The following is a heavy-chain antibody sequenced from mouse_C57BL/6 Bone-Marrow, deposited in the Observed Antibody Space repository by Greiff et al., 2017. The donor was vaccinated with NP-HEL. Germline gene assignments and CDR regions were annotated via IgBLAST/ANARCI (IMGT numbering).Heavy chain of an antibody. V-gene: IGHV1-22*01. CDR1: GYTFTDYN. CDR3: ARRGYYGSSSDWYFDV. Sequence: EVQLVESGPELVKPGASVKMSCKASGYTFTDYNMHWVKQSHGKSLEWIGYINPNNGGTSYNQKFKGKATLTVNKSSSTAYMELRSLTSEDSAVYYCARRGYYGSSSDWYFDVWGTGTTVTVSS. D-gene: IGHD1-1*01. CDR2: INPNNGGT. J-gene: IGHJ1*03.